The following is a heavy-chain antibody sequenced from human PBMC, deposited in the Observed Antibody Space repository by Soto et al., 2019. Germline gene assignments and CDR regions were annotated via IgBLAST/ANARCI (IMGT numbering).Heavy chain of an antibody. J-gene: IGHJ4*02. D-gene: IGHD6-19*01. V-gene: IGHV3-43*01. CDR3: ARATGWYSSFDY. CDR2: ISWDGGST. CDR1: GFTFDDYT. Sequence: EVQLVESGGVVVQPGGSLRLSCAASGFTFDDYTMHWVRQAPGKGLEWVSLISWDGGSTYYADSVKGRFTISRDNSKNSLYLQMNSLRTEDTALYYCARATGWYSSFDYWGQGTLVTVPS.